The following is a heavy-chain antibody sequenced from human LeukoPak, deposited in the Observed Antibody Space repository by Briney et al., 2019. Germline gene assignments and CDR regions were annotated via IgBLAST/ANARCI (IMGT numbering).Heavy chain of an antibody. D-gene: IGHD6-19*01. J-gene: IGHJ3*01. CDR1: GGSISSYY. V-gene: IGHV4-4*07. Sequence: PSETLSLTCTVSGGSISSYYWSWIRQPAAKGLEWIGRIYTSGSTNYNPSLKSRVTMSVDTSKNQFSLRLSSVSAADTAVYYCARDIAVAALDAFDLWGQGTMVTVSS. CDR2: IYTSGST. CDR3: ARDIAVAALDAFDL.